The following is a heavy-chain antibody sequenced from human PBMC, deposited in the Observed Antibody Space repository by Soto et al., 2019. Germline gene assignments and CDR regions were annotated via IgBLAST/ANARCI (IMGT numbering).Heavy chain of an antibody. D-gene: IGHD3-10*01. CDR1: GGSISSGGYY. Sequence: QVQLQESGPGLVKPSQTLSLSCTVSGGSISSGGYYWSWIRQHPGKGLEWIGYIYYSGSTYYNPSLKSRGTISANTSKNQCSLKLSSVPAADTAVYYCARGPDSAHGYCDLWGRGTLVTVSS. CDR2: IYYSGST. V-gene: IGHV4-31*03. CDR3: ARGPDSAHGYCDL. J-gene: IGHJ2*01.